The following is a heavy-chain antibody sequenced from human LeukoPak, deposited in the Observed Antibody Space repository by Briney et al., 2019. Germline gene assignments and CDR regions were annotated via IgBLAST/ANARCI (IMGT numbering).Heavy chain of an antibody. D-gene: IGHD2-15*01. J-gene: IGHJ6*02. CDR3: ARVGDCSGGSCAWDYYYYGMDV. Sequence: GGSLRPSCAAAGFIFSSYGMHWVCQAPGKGLEWVAVIRYDGSNKYYADSVKGRFTISRDNSKNTLYLQMNSLRAEDTAVYYCARVGDCSGGSCAWDYYYYGMDVWGQGTTVTVSS. CDR1: GFIFSSYG. V-gene: IGHV3-33*01. CDR2: IRYDGSNK.